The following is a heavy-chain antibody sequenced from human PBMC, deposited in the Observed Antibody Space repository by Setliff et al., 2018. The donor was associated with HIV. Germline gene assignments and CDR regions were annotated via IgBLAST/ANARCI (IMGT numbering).Heavy chain of an antibody. V-gene: IGHV4-4*09. CDR3: ARGLSFYDPGGFDY. CDR1: GGSISSYY. CDR2: IYTSGST. Sequence: SETLSLTCTVSGGSISSYYWSWIRQPTGKGLEWIGYIYTSGSTHYNPSLKSRVTISVDTSKNQFSLKLSSVTAADTAVYYCARGLSFYDPGGFDYWGQGTLVTVSS. D-gene: IGHD3-22*01. J-gene: IGHJ4*02.